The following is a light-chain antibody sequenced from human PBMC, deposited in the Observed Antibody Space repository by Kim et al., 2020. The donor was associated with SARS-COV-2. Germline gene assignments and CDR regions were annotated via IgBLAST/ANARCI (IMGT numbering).Light chain of an antibody. CDR2: AAS. Sequence: LSVYVGDRVTITCRASQSVSSYLDWYQHKPGKAPKLLIYAASSLQSGVPSRFSGSGSGTDFTLTISSLQPEDFATYYCQESYNTYTFGQGTKLEI. J-gene: IGKJ2*01. V-gene: IGKV1-39*01. CDR3: QESYNTYT. CDR1: QSVSSY.